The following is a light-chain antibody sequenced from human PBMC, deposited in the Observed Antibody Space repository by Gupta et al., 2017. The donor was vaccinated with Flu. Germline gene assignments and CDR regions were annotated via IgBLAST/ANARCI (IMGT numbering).Light chain of an antibody. CDR1: SRDVGGYNY. J-gene: IGLJ2*01. V-gene: IGLV2-14*01. Sequence: QSALTQPASVSGSPGQSITISCRGSSRDVGGYNYVAWYQQYPGRAPKLIISEVNIRPSGVSHRFSGSKSGNTASLSISGLQPEDEANYYCSSYTSSKTLVFGGGTKVTV. CDR2: EVN. CDR3: SSYTSSKTLV.